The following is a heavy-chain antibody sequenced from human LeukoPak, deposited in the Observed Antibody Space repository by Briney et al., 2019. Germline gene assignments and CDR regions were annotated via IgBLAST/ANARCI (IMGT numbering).Heavy chain of an antibody. CDR2: IFYSGST. V-gene: IGHV4-39*01. J-gene: IGHJ5*02. Sequence: SETLSLTCTVSGGSISSRSYYWGWLRQPPGKGLEWIASIFYSGSTYHNPSPKSRVTISVDTSKSQFSLKLSPVTAADTAVYFCARHPLKAYVSDWFDPWGQGTLVTVSS. D-gene: IGHD3-10*02. CDR3: ARHPLKAYVSDWFDP. CDR1: GGSISSRSYY.